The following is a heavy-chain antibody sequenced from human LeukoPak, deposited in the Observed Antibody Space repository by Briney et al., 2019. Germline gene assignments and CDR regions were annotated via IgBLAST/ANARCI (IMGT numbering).Heavy chain of an antibody. J-gene: IGHJ4*02. CDR3: ARDRDGYNPFDY. Sequence: WGSLRLSGAASGFTFSSYGMSWVRQGPGKGLEWVSVIYSGGNTKYADSVKGRFTISRDNSKNTLYFQMNSLRAEDTAVYYCARDRDGYNPFDYWGQGTLVTVSS. D-gene: IGHD5-24*01. V-gene: IGHV3-53*01. CDR1: GFTFSSYG. CDR2: IYSGGNT.